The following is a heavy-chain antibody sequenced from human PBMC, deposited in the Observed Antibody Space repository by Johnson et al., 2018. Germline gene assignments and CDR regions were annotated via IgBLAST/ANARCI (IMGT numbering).Heavy chain of an antibody. D-gene: IGHD3-10*01. CDR1: GFTFSSYW. J-gene: IGHJ6*03. CDR2: INQDGREK. V-gene: IGHV3-7*01. CDR3: ARDSGHYYYYYMDV. Sequence: EVQLLEAGGGLVLPGNSPRLSCAASGFTFSSYWMTWVRQAPGKGLEWVANINQDGREKYYVESVKGRFTISSDNAKNSLYLQMNSLRAEDTAVYYCARDSGHYYYYYMDVWGKGTTVTVSS.